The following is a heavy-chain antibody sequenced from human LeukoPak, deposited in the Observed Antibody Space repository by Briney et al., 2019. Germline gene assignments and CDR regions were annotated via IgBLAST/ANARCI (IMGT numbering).Heavy chain of an antibody. CDR3: ARASITIFGVVESFDI. Sequence: ASVKVSCKASGYTFTSYGISWVQQAPGQGLEWMGWISAYNGNTNYAQKLQGRVTMTTDTSTSTAYMELRSLRSDDTAVYYCARASITIFGVVESFDIWGQGTMVTVSS. D-gene: IGHD3-3*01. V-gene: IGHV1-18*01. J-gene: IGHJ3*02. CDR2: ISAYNGNT. CDR1: GYTFTSYG.